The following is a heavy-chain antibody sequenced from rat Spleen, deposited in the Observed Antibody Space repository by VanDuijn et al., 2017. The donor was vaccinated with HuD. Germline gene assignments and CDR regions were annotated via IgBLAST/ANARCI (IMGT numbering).Heavy chain of an antibody. J-gene: IGHJ3*01. V-gene: IGHV5-25*01. CDR3: VRQDTSGYSNWFTY. CDR1: GFIFTNYD. Sequence: EVQLVESGGDLVQPGRSLKLSCAASGFIFTNYDMAWVRQAPTKGLEWVASISPSGGSTYYRDSVKGRFTVSRDNAKSTLYLQMDSLRSEHTATYYCVRQDTSGYSNWFTYWGQGTLVTVSS. D-gene: IGHD4-3*01. CDR2: ISPSGGST.